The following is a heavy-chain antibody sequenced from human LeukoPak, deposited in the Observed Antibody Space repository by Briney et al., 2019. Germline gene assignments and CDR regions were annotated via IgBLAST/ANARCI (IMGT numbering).Heavy chain of an antibody. J-gene: IGHJ4*02. CDR3: ARDLTREVAVAGFLGY. CDR2: ISYDGSNK. Sequence: GGSLRLSCAASGFTFSSYARHWVRQAPGKGLEWVAVISYDGSNKYYADSVKGGFTISRDNSKNTLYLQMNSLRAEDTAVYYCARDLTREVAVAGFLGYWGQGTLVTVSS. V-gene: IGHV3-30*04. CDR1: GFTFSSYA. D-gene: IGHD6-19*01.